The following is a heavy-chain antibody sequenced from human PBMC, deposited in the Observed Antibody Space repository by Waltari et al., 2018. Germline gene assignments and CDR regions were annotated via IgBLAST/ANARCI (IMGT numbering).Heavy chain of an antibody. CDR2: VHGSGKT. J-gene: IGHJ4*02. CDR3: ARDRGRGLYLDT. CDR1: ADSVTNGYW. D-gene: IGHD2-15*01. Sequence: QLHLQALGPGLVKPSGTVSLIFAVPADSVTNGYWWSWVRQPPGMGPEWIGQVHGSGKTNYNPSFASRVTLSLDTSTNHVALKMTSVTAADTALYYCARDRGRGLYLDTWGQGTLVTVSP. V-gene: IGHV4-4*02.